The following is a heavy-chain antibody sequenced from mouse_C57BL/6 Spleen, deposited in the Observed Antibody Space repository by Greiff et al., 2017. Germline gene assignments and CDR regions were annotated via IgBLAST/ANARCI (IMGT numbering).Heavy chain of an antibody. V-gene: IGHV1-4*01. D-gene: IGHD1-1*01. CDR1: GYTFTSYT. J-gene: IGHJ3*01. Sequence: VKLMESGAELARPGASVKMSCKASGYTFTSYTMHWVKQRPGQGLEWIGYINPSSGYTKYNQKFKDKATLTADKSSSTAYMQLSSLTSEDSAVYYCARDYGTSFAYWGQGTLVTVSA. CDR3: ARDYGTSFAY. CDR2: INPSSGYT.